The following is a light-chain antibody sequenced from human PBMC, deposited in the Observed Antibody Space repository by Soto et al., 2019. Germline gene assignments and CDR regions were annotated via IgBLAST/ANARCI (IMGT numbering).Light chain of an antibody. CDR3: QQSYRTPWT. V-gene: IGKV1-39*01. Sequence: DIQMTQSPSSLSASVGDIVTITCRASQSISSYLNWYQQKPGKAPKLLSYAASSLQSGVPSRFSGSGSGTDFTLAISSLQPEDFATYDCQQSYRTPWTFGQGTKVEIK. CDR2: AAS. CDR1: QSISSY. J-gene: IGKJ1*01.